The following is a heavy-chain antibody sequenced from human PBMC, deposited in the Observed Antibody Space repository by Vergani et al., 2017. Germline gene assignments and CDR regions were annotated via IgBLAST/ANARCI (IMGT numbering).Heavy chain of an antibody. Sequence: QVQLQESGPGLLKASQTLSLTCSVSGASVGSGGYYWTWVRQRPGMGLDWICYIYYSGTNYCNPTLESRLTISLDTSENHLSLKLTSVTDAETAVYYCVRQKDYYMDVWGKGTTVTVS. V-gene: IGHV4-31*03. CDR3: VRQKDYYMDV. CDR2: IYYSGTN. CDR1: GASVGSGGYY. J-gene: IGHJ6*03.